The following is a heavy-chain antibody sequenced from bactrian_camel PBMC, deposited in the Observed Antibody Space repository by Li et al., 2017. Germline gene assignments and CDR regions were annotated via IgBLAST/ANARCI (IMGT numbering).Heavy chain of an antibody. V-gene: IGHV3S53*01. J-gene: IGHJ4*01. CDR1: GGSFSDQ. D-gene: IGHD6*01. Sequence: HVQLVESGGGSVQAGGSLRLSCVASGGSFSDQMGWYRQAPGQEREGVAAIYSGDSSAIYDDNAKGRFTISQDNASKTVVLQMNSQKPEYTAMYYCGVYDAYGGKCSFREDFYDYWGSGTQVTVS. CDR2: IYSGDSSA. CDR3: GVYDAYGGKCSFREDFYDY.